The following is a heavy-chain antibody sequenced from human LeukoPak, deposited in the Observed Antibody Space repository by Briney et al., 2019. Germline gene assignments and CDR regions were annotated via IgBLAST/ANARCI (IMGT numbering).Heavy chain of an antibody. J-gene: IGHJ4*02. Sequence: GRSLRLFCAASGFTFSSYGMHWVRQAPGKGLEWVAVISYDGSNKYYADSVKGRFTISRDNSKNTLYLQMNSLRAEDTAVYYCAKVPAASRYYFDYWGQGTLVTVSS. CDR3: AKVPAASRYYFDY. D-gene: IGHD2-2*01. CDR1: GFTFSSYG. V-gene: IGHV3-30*18. CDR2: ISYDGSNK.